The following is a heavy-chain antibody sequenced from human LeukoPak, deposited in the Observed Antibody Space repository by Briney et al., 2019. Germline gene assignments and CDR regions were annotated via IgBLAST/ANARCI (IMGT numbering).Heavy chain of an antibody. V-gene: IGHV1-69*05. CDR3: ARGSVRAITMIVVVSDAFDI. J-gene: IGHJ3*02. CDR2: IIPIFGTA. Sequence: SVKVSCKASGGTFSSYAISWVRQAPGQGLEWMGGIIPIFGTANYAQEFQGRVTITTDESTSTAYMELSSLRSEDTAVYYCARGSVRAITMIVVVSDAFDIWGQGTMVTVSS. CDR1: GGTFSSYA. D-gene: IGHD3-22*01.